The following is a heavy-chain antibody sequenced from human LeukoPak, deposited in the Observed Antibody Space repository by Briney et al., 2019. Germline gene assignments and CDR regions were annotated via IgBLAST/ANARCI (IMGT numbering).Heavy chain of an antibody. Sequence: RPGGSLRLSCAASGFTVSSNYMSWVRQAPGKGLEWVSVIYSGGSTYYADSVKGRFAISRDNSKNTVYLQMNSLRVEDTAVYYCARDPLVYMWGQGSLVTVSS. CDR3: ARDPLVYM. CDR2: IYSGGST. V-gene: IGHV3-66*01. D-gene: IGHD2-2*02. J-gene: IGHJ4*02. CDR1: GFTVSSNY.